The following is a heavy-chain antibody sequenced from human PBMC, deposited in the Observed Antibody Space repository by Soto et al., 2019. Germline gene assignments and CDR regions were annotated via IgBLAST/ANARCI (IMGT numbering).Heavy chain of an antibody. CDR3: ARDLSPYGDYESYSYGMDL. CDR1: GYSFTDYH. Sequence: AAVKVSCTPSGYSFTDYHIHCVRLAPGQGLDWLGRINPKSGGTSTAQKLQGWVTMTTDTSISTASMELTRLTSDDTAVYYCARDLSPYGDYESYSYGMDLWGQGTTVTVSS. D-gene: IGHD4-17*01. J-gene: IGHJ6*02. V-gene: IGHV1-2*04. CDR2: INPKSGGT.